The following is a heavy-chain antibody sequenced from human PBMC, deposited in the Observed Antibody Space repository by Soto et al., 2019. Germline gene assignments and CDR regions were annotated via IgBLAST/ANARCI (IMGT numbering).Heavy chain of an antibody. Sequence: SETLSLTCTVSGGSISSGDYYWSWIRQPPGKGLEWIGYIYYSGSTYYNPSLKSRVTISVDTSKNQFSLKLSSVTAADTAVYYCARGYCSGGSCYSSPTGFDPWGQGTLVTVSS. V-gene: IGHV4-30-4*01. CDR1: GGSISSGDYY. J-gene: IGHJ5*02. CDR3: ARGYCSGGSCYSSPTGFDP. CDR2: IYYSGST. D-gene: IGHD2-15*01.